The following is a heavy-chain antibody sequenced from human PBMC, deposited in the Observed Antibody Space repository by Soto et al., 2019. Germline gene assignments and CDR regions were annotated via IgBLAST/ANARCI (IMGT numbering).Heavy chain of an antibody. CDR2: ISGSDGKT. V-gene: IGHV3-23*01. Sequence: LRLSCAASGFSFGSYALSWVRQAPGKGLEWVSTISGSDGKTFYADSVKGRFSISRDTSQSTLYLQMNSLRADETAMYYCARWSYLDYWGQGTRVTVYS. CDR3: ARWSYLDY. J-gene: IGHJ4*02. CDR1: GFSFGSYA. D-gene: IGHD3-3*01.